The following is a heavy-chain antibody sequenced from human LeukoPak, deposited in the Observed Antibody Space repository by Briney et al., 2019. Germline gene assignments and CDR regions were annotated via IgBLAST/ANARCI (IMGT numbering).Heavy chain of an antibody. CDR3: ARAFLELTMVRDYGMDG. V-gene: IGHV1-69*06. Sequence: SVKVSCKASGGTFSSYAISWVRQAPGQGLEWIGGIIPIFGTANYAQKFQGRVTITADKSTSTAYMELSSLRSEDTAVYYCARAFLELTMVRDYGMDGWGKGTTVTVYS. CDR1: GGTFSSYA. CDR2: IIPIFGTA. J-gene: IGHJ6*04. D-gene: IGHD3-10*01.